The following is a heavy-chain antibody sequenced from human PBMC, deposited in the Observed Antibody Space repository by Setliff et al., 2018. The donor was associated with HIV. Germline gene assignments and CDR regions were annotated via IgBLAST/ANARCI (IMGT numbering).Heavy chain of an antibody. V-gene: IGHV4-39*01. J-gene: IGHJ4*02. CDR1: GGSISTVTYY. Sequence: LSLTCTLFGGSISTVTYYWAWLRQPPGKGLEWIGNVHYSGNTYYTSSLQSRVIISADTSKSQFYLRLSSVTAADTGVYYCARQGAVTGHAYDSWGPGALVPVSS. CDR3: ARQGAVTGHAYDS. D-gene: IGHD6-19*01. CDR2: VHYSGNT.